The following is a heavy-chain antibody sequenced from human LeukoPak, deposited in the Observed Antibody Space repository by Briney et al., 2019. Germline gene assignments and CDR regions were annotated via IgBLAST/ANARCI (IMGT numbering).Heavy chain of an antibody. CDR1: GFTFSSYS. D-gene: IGHD1-26*01. J-gene: IGHJ4*02. V-gene: IGHV3-21*04. Sequence: GGSRRLSCAASGFTFSSYSMNWVRQAPGKGREWVSSISSSSSYIYYADSVKGRFTISRDNSKSSVYLQMNSLRPEDTALYYCAEGYTGSFNWGQGTLVTVSS. CDR3: AEGYTGSFN. CDR2: ISSSSSYI.